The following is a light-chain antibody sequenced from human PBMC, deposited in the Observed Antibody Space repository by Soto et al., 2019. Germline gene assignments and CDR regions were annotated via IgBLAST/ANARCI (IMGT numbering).Light chain of an antibody. CDR3: HKYNTGLRT. J-gene: IGKJ1*01. CDR1: LNVATN. CDR2: GAS. Sequence: KVMTQAPATLSMSPGDRAPLSCRASLNVATNMAWYQQKPGQAPRLLIYGASIRATGVPARFTGSGSGTEFTLTIKNLHSEDFAVYYCHKYNTGLRTFGRGTKGDIK. V-gene: IGKV3-15*01.